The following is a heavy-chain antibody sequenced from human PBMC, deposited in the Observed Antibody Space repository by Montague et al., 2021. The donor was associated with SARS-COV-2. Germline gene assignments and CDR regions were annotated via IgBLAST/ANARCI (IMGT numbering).Heavy chain of an antibody. J-gene: IGHJ5*02. Sequence: SLRLSCAASRLPFNGYAMHWVRQAPGKGLEWLTFISHDESNHRYADSVKGRFTISRDNSKNTLYLQMDSLRPEDMAVYYCVSRDGYTPSWGQGTLVTVSS. CDR1: RLPFNGYA. CDR3: VSRDGYTPS. V-gene: IGHV3-30*04. D-gene: IGHD5-24*01. CDR2: ISHDESNH.